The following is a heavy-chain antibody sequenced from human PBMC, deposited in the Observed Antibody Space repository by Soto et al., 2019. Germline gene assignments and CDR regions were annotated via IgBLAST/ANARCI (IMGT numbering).Heavy chain of an antibody. J-gene: IGHJ3*01. Sequence: GVTLRLSCAASGFIFTNYAMNWVRQASGTGLECVSVIGVRGNSAYYADSVQGRFTNSRDNSKNTLSLQMSSLTADDTAIYYCVREGRGSFDFWGRGTMVTVAS. CDR3: VREGRGSFDF. CDR2: IGVRGNSA. V-gene: IGHV3-23*01. D-gene: IGHD5-12*01. CDR1: GFIFTNYA.